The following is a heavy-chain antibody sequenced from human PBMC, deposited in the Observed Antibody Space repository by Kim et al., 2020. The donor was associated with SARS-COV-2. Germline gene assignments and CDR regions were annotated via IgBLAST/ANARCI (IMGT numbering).Heavy chain of an antibody. CDR2: ITSTSYI. V-gene: IGHV3-21*01. J-gene: IGHJ4*01. Sequence: GGSLRLSYAASGFTFSSYTMSCVRQAPGKGLEWVSSITSTSYIYYADSVKGRFTISRDNAKNSLYLQMNSLRAEDTAVYYCARGAAARGLDYWGQEPWSP. CDR1: GFTFSSYT. D-gene: IGHD6-6*01. CDR3: ARGAAARGLDY.